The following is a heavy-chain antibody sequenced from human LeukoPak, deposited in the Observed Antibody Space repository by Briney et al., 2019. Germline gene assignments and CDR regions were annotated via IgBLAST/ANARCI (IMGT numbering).Heavy chain of an antibody. J-gene: IGHJ4*02. CDR1: GGSISSSNNF. CDR2: KYYSGST. V-gene: IGHV4-39*01. Sequence: PSETLSLTCTVSGGSISSSNNFWGWIRQPPGKGLEWIGSKYYSGSTYYNPSLQSRVAISVDTSKNQFSLKLSSVTAADTAVYYCTRSTIAARQPFDYWGQGTLVTVSS. D-gene: IGHD6-6*01. CDR3: TRSTIAARQPFDY.